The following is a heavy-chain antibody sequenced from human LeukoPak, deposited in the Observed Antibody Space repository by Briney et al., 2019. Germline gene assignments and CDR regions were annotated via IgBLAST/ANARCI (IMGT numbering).Heavy chain of an antibody. D-gene: IGHD6-19*01. J-gene: IGHJ5*02. CDR1: GYTFGTYW. CDR2: INPSGDFT. V-gene: IGHV1-46*01. CDR3: ARDQSRKWEVLSGWWFDP. Sequence: GASVKVSCKASGYTFGTYWMHWVRQAPRQGLEWMAIINPSGDFTSYAQKFQGRVTVTRDMSTRTVYMELSNLRSEDTAVYYCARDQSRKWEVLSGWWFDPWGQGTLVTVSS.